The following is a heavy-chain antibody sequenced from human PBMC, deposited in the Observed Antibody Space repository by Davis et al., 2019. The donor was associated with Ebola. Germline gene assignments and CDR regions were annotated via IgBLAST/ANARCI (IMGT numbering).Heavy chain of an antibody. J-gene: IGHJ4*02. CDR3: AKARYCGGDCYAFDY. CDR2: ISWNSGSI. V-gene: IGHV3-9*01. D-gene: IGHD2-21*01. Sequence: GGSLRLSCAASGFTFDDYAMHWVRQAPGKGLEWVSGISWNSGSIGYADSVKGRFTISRGNAKNSLYLQMNSLRAEDTALYYCAKARYCGGDCYAFDYWGQGTLVTVSS. CDR1: GFTFDDYA.